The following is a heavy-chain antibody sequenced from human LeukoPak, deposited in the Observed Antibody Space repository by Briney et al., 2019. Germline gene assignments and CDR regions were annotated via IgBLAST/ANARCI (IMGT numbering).Heavy chain of an antibody. CDR1: GFTFSSYA. CDR3: AKDCSGWYVKERRNWFDP. CDR2: ISGSGGST. D-gene: IGHD6-19*01. Sequence: PGGSLRLSCAASGFTFSSYAMSWVRQAPGKGLEWVSAISGSGGSTYYADSVKGRFTISRDNSKNTLYLQMNSLRAEDTAVYYCAKDCSGWYVKERRNWFDPWGQGTLVTVSS. J-gene: IGHJ5*02. V-gene: IGHV3-23*01.